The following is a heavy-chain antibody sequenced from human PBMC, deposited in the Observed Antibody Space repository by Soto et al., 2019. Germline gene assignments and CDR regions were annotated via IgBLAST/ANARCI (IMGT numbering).Heavy chain of an antibody. D-gene: IGHD6-6*01. CDR3: ARHGAPTSIAAYYYYGMDV. V-gene: IGHV5-51*01. CDR2: IYPGDSDT. Sequence: PGESLKISCKGSGYSFTSYWIGWVRQMPGKGLEWMGIIYPGDSDTRYSPSFQGQVTISADKSISTAYLQWSSLKASDTAMYYCARHGAPTSIAAYYYYGMDVWGQGTTVTVSS. CDR1: GYSFTSYW. J-gene: IGHJ6*02.